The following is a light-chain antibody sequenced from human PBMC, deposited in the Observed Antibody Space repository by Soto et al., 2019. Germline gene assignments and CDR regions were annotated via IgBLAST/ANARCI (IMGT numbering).Light chain of an antibody. CDR3: QQYKNWPL. V-gene: IGKV3-15*01. CDR2: RAS. Sequence: EIVMTQSPATLSVSPGERATLSCTASHYIYSNVAWFQQRPGQAPSLLLYRASTRATGIPVRFSGSGFGTEFTLTISSLQSEDFAVYYCQQYKNWPLFGQGTRLDI. J-gene: IGKJ5*01. CDR1: HYIYSN.